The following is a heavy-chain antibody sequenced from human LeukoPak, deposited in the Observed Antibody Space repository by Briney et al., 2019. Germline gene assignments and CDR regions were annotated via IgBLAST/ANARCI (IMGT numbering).Heavy chain of an antibody. CDR3: ARDVDSSGWYVGWFDP. V-gene: IGHV4-61*01. J-gene: IGHJ5*02. CDR1: GGSISSSSYY. D-gene: IGHD6-19*01. Sequence: SETLSLTCTVSGGSISSSSYYWGWIRQPPGKGLEWVGYIYYSGSTNYNPSLKSRVTISVDTSKNQFSLKLSSVTAADTAVYYCARDVDSSGWYVGWFDPWGQGTLVTVSS. CDR2: IYYSGST.